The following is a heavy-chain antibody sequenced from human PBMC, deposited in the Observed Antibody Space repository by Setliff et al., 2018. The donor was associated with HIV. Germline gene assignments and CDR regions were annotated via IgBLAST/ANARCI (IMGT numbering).Heavy chain of an antibody. CDR3: AARGEQLYYYGMDV. J-gene: IGHJ6*02. CDR2: IHTNTGDP. CDR1: GYTFTSYV. V-gene: IGHV7-4-1*02. Sequence: GASVKVSCKAPGYTFTSYVISWVRQAPGQGPEWMGGIHTNTGDPTYAQGFTGRFVFSFDTSVSTAYLQISSLKAEDTAVYYCAARGEQLYYYGMDVWGQGTTVTVS. D-gene: IGHD1-26*01.